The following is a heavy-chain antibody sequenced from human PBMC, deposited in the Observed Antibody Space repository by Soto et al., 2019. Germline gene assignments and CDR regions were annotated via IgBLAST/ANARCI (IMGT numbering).Heavy chain of an antibody. D-gene: IGHD3-16*02. J-gene: IGHJ4*02. CDR2: ISSISSNT. Sequence: TGGSLRLSCAASGFTFSNYEMTWVRQAPGKGLEWVSYISSISSNTNYADSVKGRFTISRDNAKNSLYLQMNSLRAEDTAVYYCAMYYVWGSYRYPPDKYFDPWGQGTLVTVSS. V-gene: IGHV3-11*06. CDR1: GFTFSNYE. CDR3: AMYYVWGSYRYPPDKYFDP.